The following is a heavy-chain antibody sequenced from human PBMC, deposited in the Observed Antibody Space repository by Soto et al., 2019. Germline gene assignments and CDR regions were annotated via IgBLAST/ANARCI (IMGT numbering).Heavy chain of an antibody. V-gene: IGHV4-39*07. CDR1: GGSISSGGYC. CDR3: ARGRIQLWLKGHAFDI. D-gene: IGHD5-18*01. Sequence: SETLSLTCTVAGGSISSGGYCWSWIRQPPGKGLEWIGEINHSGSTNYNPSLKSRVTISVDTSKNQFSLKLSSVTAADTAVYYCARGRIQLWLKGHAFDIWGQGTMVTVSS. CDR2: INHSGST. J-gene: IGHJ3*02.